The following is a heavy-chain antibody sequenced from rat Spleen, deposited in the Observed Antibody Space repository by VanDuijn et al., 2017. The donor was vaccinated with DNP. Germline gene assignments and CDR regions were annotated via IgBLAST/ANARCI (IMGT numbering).Heavy chain of an antibody. Sequence: EVQLVESGGGLVQPGRSLKLSCAASGLTFTNYDMVWVRQAPKKGLEWVATIIYDGGRTYYRDSVKGRFTVSRDDAKSTLYLQMNSLRSEDTATYYCASNNYFDYWGQGVMVTVSS. J-gene: IGHJ2*01. V-gene: IGHV5S10*01. CDR1: GLTFTNYD. CDR3: ASNNYFDY. CDR2: IIYDGGRT.